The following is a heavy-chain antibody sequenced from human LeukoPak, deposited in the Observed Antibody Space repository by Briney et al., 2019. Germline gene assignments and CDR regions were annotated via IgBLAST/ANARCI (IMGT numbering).Heavy chain of an antibody. CDR1: GFTFSDYY. CDR3: ARGPADGSGRWFDP. CDR2: ISSSGSTI. J-gene: IGHJ5*02. Sequence: PGGSLRLSCAASGFTFSDYYMSWIRQAPGKGLEWVSYISSSGSTIYYADSVKGRFTISRDNVKNSLYLQMNSLRAEDTAVYYCARGPADGSGRWFDPWGQGTLVTVSS. D-gene: IGHD3-10*01. V-gene: IGHV3-11*01.